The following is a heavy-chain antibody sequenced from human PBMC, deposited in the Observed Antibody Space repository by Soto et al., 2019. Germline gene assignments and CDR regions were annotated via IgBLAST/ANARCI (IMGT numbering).Heavy chain of an antibody. Sequence: EVQLVESGGGLVTPGGSLRLSCAASGFIFSSNTMNWVRQAPGKGLEWVTSISSRSDYIYYADSLKGRITISRDNAKNSLYLQLNSLRAEDTAVYYCASSSGAQPYFDYWGQGTLVTVSS. D-gene: IGHD1-26*01. CDR1: GFIFSSNT. CDR2: ISSRSDYI. CDR3: ASSSGAQPYFDY. V-gene: IGHV3-21*01. J-gene: IGHJ4*02.